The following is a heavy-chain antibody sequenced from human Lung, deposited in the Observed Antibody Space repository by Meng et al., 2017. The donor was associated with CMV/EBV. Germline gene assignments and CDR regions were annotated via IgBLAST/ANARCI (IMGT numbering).Heavy chain of an antibody. J-gene: IGHJ4*02. CDR2: INPNSGGT. CDR1: GYTFTDYY. V-gene: IGHV1-2*02. CDR3: ARDVGTGAAGY. Sequence: SVXVSCKASGYTFTDYYIHWVRQAPGQGLEWMGWINPNSGGTNYAQKFQGRVTMTTDTSIRTIYMELNRLTSDDTAKFYCARDVGTGAAGYWGQGTRVTVSS. D-gene: IGHD1-1*01.